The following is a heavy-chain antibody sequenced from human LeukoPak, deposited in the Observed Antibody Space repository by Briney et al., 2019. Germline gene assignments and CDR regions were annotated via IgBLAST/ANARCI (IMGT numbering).Heavy chain of an antibody. V-gene: IGHV4-59*08. D-gene: IGHD5-12*01. Sequence: SETLSLTCTVSGGSISSYYWSWIRQPPGKGLEWIEYIYYSGSTNYNPSLKSRVTISVDTSKNHFSLKLSSVTAADTAVYYCARHKGSVDIVATILTWYFDLWGRGTLVTVSS. CDR1: GGSISSYY. CDR2: IYYSGST. J-gene: IGHJ2*01. CDR3: ARHKGSVDIVATILTWYFDL.